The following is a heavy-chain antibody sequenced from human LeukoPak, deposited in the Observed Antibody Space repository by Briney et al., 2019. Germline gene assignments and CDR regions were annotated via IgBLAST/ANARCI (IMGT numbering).Heavy chain of an antibody. CDR3: ARGQLVRGLDY. V-gene: IGHV1-69*05. J-gene: IGHJ4*02. Sequence: SVKVSCKASGGTFSSYAISWVRQAPGQGLEWMGGIIPIFGTANYAQKFQGRVTITTDESTSTAYMELSRLRSDDTAVYYCARGQLVRGLDYWGQGTLVTVSS. CDR1: GGTFSSYA. CDR2: IIPIFGTA. D-gene: IGHD6-6*01.